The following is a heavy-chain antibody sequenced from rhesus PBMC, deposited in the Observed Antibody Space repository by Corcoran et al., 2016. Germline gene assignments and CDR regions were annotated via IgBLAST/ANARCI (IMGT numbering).Heavy chain of an antibody. V-gene: IGHV4-106*01. J-gene: IGHJ4*01. CDR3: ARVGGGVWPVDY. D-gene: IGHD2-39*02. CDR2: IYGSGGGT. Sequence: QVQLQESGPGLVKPSETLSLTCAVSGGSISSGYYWSWIRQPPGKGLEWIGYIYGSGGGTNYNPSLKNRVTISIDTSKNQFSLKLSSVTAADTAVYYCARVGGGVWPVDYWGQGVLVTVSS. CDR1: GGSISSGYY.